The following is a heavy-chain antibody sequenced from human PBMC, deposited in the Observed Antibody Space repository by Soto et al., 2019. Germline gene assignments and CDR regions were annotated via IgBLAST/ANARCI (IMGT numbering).Heavy chain of an antibody. CDR3: AKMEGYCSGGRCYGSDHWMDV. CDR1: GFTFSSFG. D-gene: IGHD2-15*01. CDR2: ISYDASDK. J-gene: IGHJ6*02. Sequence: QVHLVESGGGVVQPGRSLRLSCAASGFTFSSFGMHWVRQAPGKGLEWVALISYDASDKYYADSVKGRFTISRDNPKNTLFLQMNSLRAEDTAVYYCAKMEGYCSGGRCYGSDHWMDVWGQGTTVTVSS. V-gene: IGHV3-30*18.